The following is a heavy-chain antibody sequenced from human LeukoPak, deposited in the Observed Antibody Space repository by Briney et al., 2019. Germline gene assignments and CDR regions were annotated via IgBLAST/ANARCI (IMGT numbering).Heavy chain of an antibody. CDR2: INHSGST. CDR1: GGSFSGYY. V-gene: IGHV4-34*01. D-gene: IGHD3-10*01. J-gene: IGHJ4*02. CDR3: ARGISGSPFDY. Sequence: SETLSLTCAVYGGSFSGYYWSWIRQPPGKGLEWIGEINHSGSTNYNPSLKSRVTIPVDTSKNQFSLKLSSVTAADTGVYYCARGISGSPFDYWGQGTLVTVSS.